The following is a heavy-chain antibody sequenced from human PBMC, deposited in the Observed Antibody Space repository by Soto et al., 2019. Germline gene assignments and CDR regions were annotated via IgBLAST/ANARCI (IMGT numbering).Heavy chain of an antibody. J-gene: IGHJ6*03. Sequence: SGPTLVNPTQTLTLTCTFSGLSLSTTELSVSWIRQPPGKSLEWLARIDWDGDKYYSRSLKTRLTISKDTSKNQVVLTLANMDPVDTATYYCARIRPIAQAPQTGYYYLYYLDGWGKGTTVTVSS. CDR1: GLSLSTTELS. D-gene: IGHD2-15*01. CDR3: ARIRPIAQAPQTGYYYLYYLDG. V-gene: IGHV2-70*11. CDR2: IDWDGDK.